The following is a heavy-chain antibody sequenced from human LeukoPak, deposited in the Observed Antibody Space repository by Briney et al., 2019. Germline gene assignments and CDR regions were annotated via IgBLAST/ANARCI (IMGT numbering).Heavy chain of an antibody. Sequence: ASVKVSCKAFGYTFTSYDINWVRQATGQGLEWMGWMNPNSGNTGYAQKFQGRVTMTRNTSISTAYMELSSLRSEDTAVYYCARVSYGDYGYYYYMDVWGKGTTVTISS. CDR2: MNPNSGNT. D-gene: IGHD4-17*01. J-gene: IGHJ6*03. CDR1: GYTFTSYD. V-gene: IGHV1-8*01. CDR3: ARVSYGDYGYYYYMDV.